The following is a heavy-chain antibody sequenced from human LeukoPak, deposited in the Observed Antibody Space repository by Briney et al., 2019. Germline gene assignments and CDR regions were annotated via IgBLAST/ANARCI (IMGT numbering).Heavy chain of an antibody. CDR1: GGSISSGDYY. CDR2: IYYSGST. Sequence: SETLSLTCTVSGGSISSGDYYWSWIRQPPGKGLEWIGYIYYSGSTYYNPSLKSRVTISVDTSKNQFSLKLSSVTAADTAVYYCARSPTVTKTDWYFDLWGRGTLVTVSS. V-gene: IGHV4-30-4*01. CDR3: ARSPTVTKTDWYFDL. J-gene: IGHJ2*01. D-gene: IGHD4-17*01.